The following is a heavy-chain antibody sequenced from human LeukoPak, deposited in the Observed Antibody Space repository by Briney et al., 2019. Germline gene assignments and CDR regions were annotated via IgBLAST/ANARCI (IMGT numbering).Heavy chain of an antibody. CDR1: CSTFPSHA. J-gene: IGHJ4*02. V-gene: IGHV1-18*04. D-gene: IGHD2-2*01. CDR3: ATRGITAARLDY. CDR2: ISTSNGDR. Sequence: ASVKVSCNPSCSTFPSHAITWLRQAPGQGPEWMGWISTSNGDRNYVQNLQGRITLTIDTSTTTAYMELRSLRSDDTAIYYCATRGITAARLDYWGQGTLVTVSS.